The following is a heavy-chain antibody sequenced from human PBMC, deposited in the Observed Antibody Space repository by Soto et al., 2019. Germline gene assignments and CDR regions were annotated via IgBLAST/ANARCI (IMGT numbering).Heavy chain of an antibody. D-gene: IGHD6-19*01. V-gene: IGHV3-21*01. J-gene: IGHJ4*02. CDR1: GFTFSSYA. CDR3: ARDSALAGNY. Sequence: LRLSCAASGFTFSSYAMNWVRQTQEKGLEWVSSISSTSSYAHYSDSVKGRFTISRDNANNSLFLQMNSLRAEDAATYYCARDSALAGNYWGQGVLVTVSS. CDR2: ISSTSSYA.